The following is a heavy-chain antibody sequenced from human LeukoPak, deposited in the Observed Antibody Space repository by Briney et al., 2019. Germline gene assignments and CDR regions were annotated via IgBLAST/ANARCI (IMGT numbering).Heavy chain of an antibody. CDR3: TRDPILGAPDYFDY. CDR1: GFTFGSYS. J-gene: IGHJ4*02. CDR2: ISSSSSYI. V-gene: IGHV3-21*01. Sequence: GGSLRLSCAASGFTFGSYSMNWVRQAPGKGLEWVSSISSSSSYIYYADSVKGRFTISRDNSKNTMYLQMNNLREEDTAVYYCTRDPILGAPDYFDYWGEGTLVTVSS. D-gene: IGHD1-26*01.